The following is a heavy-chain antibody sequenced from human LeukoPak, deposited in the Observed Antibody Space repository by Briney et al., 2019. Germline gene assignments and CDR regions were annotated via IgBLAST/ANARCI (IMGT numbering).Heavy chain of an antibody. Sequence: GGSLRLSCAASGFTFSSYAIHWVRQAPGKGLEWVAIISYNGNNKYYADSVKGRFTISRDNSKNTLYLQMNSLRPEDTAVYYCARESEGIDYWGQGTLVTVSS. V-gene: IGHV3-30-3*01. CDR1: GFTFSSYA. J-gene: IGHJ4*02. D-gene: IGHD3-10*01. CDR2: ISYNGNNK. CDR3: ARESEGIDY.